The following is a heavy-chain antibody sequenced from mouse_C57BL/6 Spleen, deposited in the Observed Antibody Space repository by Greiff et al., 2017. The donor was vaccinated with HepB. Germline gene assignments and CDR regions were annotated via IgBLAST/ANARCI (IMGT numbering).Heavy chain of an antibody. Sequence: EVKLQESGAELVKPGASVKLSCTASGFNIKDYYMHWVKQSTEQGLEWIGRIDPEDGETKYAPKFQGKATITADTSSNTAYLQLSSLTSEDTAVYYCARDGNYPFAYWGQGTLVTVSA. CDR3: ARDGNYPFAY. CDR2: IDPEDGET. V-gene: IGHV14-2*01. J-gene: IGHJ3*01. D-gene: IGHD2-1*01. CDR1: GFNIKDYY.